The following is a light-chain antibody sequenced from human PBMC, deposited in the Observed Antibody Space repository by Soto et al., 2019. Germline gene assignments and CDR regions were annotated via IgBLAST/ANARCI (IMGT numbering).Light chain of an antibody. CDR1: SNDVGAYNY. J-gene: IGLJ1*01. CDR3: SSFAVSNSFV. V-gene: IGLV2-8*01. CDR2: EVN. Sequence: VLTQPPSASGSPGQSVTISCTGTSNDVGAYNYVSWYQQHPGKAPKVMIYEVNKRPSGVPDRFSGSKSGNTASLTVSGLQAEDEADYYCSSFAVSNSFVFGTGTKVTVL.